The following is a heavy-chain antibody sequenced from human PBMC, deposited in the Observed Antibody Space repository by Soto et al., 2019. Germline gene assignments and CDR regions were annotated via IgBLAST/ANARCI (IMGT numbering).Heavy chain of an antibody. Sequence: PSETLSLTCTVSGVSIRGGGYYWSWIRQHPGKGLEWIGYIYYTGSTYYNPSLKSRVTMSLDTSKNQFSLKLSSVTVADTAVYYCARGSQLERDALDIWGQGTMVTVSS. CDR2: IYYTGST. V-gene: IGHV4-31*03. J-gene: IGHJ3*02. D-gene: IGHD1-1*01. CDR1: GVSIRGGGYY. CDR3: ARGSQLERDALDI.